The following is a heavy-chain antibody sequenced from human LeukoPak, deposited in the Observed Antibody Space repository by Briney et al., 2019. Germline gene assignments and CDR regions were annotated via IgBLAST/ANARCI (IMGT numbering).Heavy chain of an antibody. D-gene: IGHD6-19*01. CDR1: GFTFSDYF. J-gene: IGHJ4*02. CDR3: ATSQSSVAGIVGD. Sequence: GGSLRLSCAASGFTFSDYFMTWIRQAPGKGLEWVSYISGSGSNKYYADSVRGRFTISRDNAKNSLYLQMNSLRVEDTAVYYCATSQSSVAGIVGDWGQGTLVTVSS. V-gene: IGHV3-11*04. CDR2: ISGSGSNK.